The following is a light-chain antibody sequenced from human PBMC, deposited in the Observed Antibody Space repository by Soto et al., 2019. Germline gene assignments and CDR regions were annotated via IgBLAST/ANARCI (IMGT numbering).Light chain of an antibody. CDR2: EVS. J-gene: IGLJ1*01. CDR1: SSDVGGYNY. V-gene: IGLV2-14*01. Sequence: QSALTQPASVSGSPGQSITISCTGTSSDVGGYNYVSWYQQHPGKAPKLMIYEVSNRPSGVSNRFSGSKSGNTAPLTISGLQAEDEADYYCSSYTSSSTFFGTGTKLTVL. CDR3: SSYTSSSTF.